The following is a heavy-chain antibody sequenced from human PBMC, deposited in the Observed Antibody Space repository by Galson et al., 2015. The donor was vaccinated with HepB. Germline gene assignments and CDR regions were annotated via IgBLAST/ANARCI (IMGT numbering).Heavy chain of an antibody. J-gene: IGHJ5*02. Sequence: QSGAEVKKPGESLKISCKGSGYSFTSHWIGWVRQMPGKGLEWMGIIYPGDSDTRYSPSFQGQVTFSADESISTVYLQWSSLKASDTAIYFCARQPLHLRNPPTAWFDPWGQGTLVTVSS. V-gene: IGHV5-51*01. D-gene: IGHD5/OR15-5a*01. CDR2: IYPGDSDT. CDR1: GYSFTSHW. CDR3: ARQPLHLRNPPTAWFDP.